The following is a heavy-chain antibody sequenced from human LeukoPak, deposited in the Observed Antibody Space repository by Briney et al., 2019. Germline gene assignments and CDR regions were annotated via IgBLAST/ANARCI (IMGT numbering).Heavy chain of an antibody. Sequence: GASVKVSCKASGYTFSSHAIHWVRQAPGQRLEWMGWSNRGNGDTEYSQQFQGRVTITSDTSATIAYMELSGLTSEDVGIYYCVRGSSARWIFTYWGQGTLVTVSS. CDR2: SNRGNGDT. V-gene: IGHV1-3*02. CDR1: GYTFSSHA. D-gene: IGHD2-2*01. J-gene: IGHJ4*02. CDR3: VRGSSARWIFTY.